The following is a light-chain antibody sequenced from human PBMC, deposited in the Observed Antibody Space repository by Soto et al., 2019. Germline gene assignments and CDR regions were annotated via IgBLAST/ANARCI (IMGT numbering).Light chain of an antibody. CDR2: AAS. Sequence: DIQMTQSPSSLSASIGDEVTVTCRAGQAIGPYLAWYQKKPGEGPKLLIYAASTLQSGVPSRFSGSRSGTEFTLTISSLQPEDAATYYCQKYDSAPLTFGPGTTVDI. J-gene: IGKJ3*01. CDR3: QKYDSAPLT. CDR1: QAIGPY. V-gene: IGKV1-27*01.